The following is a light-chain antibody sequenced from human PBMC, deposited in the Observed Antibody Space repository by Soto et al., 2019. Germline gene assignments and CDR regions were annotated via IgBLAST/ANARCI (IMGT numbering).Light chain of an antibody. CDR2: DVT. CDR1: SSDVGAYNF. Sequence: QSVLTQPASVSGSPGQSITISCTGTSSDVGAYNFVSWYQQHSGKAPRLLIYDVTNRPSGVSNRFSGSKSGNPASLTISGLQAEDEADYYCCSYAGSYTFYVFGTGTKVTVL. J-gene: IGLJ1*01. CDR3: CSYAGSYTFYV. V-gene: IGLV2-14*01.